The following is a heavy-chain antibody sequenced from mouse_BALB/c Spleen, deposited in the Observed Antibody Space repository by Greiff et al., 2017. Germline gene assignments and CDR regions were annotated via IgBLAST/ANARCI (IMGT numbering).Heavy chain of an antibody. Sequence: EVQLVESGGGLVQPGGSRKLSCAASGFTFSDYYMYWVRQTPEKRLEWVATISDGGSYTYYPDSVKGRFTISRDNAKNNLYLQMSSLKSEDTAMYYCARGLGAMDYWGQGTSVTVSS. CDR1: GFTFSDYY. D-gene: IGHD3-1*01. J-gene: IGHJ4*01. CDR2: ISDGGSYT. CDR3: ARGLGAMDY. V-gene: IGHV5-4*02.